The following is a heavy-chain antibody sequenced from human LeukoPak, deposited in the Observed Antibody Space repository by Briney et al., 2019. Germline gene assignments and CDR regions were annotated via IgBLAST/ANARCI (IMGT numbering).Heavy chain of an antibody. V-gene: IGHV4-39*01. CDR3: ARQSVGWSGEFQPNWFDP. J-gene: IGHJ5*02. Sequence: PSETLSLTCTVSGGSISSSSYYWGWIRQPPGKGLEWIGSIYYSGSTYYNPSLKSRVTISVDTSKNQFSLKLSSVTAADTAVYYCARQSVGWSGEFQPNWFDPWGQGTLVTVSS. CDR2: IYYSGST. CDR1: GGSISSSSYY. D-gene: IGHD3-10*01.